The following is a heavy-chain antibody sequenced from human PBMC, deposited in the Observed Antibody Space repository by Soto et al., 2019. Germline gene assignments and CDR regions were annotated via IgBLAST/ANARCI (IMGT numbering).Heavy chain of an antibody. CDR1: GFTFSSST. J-gene: IGHJ4*02. CDR2: ISSDGSNK. D-gene: IGHD1-26*01. V-gene: IGHV3-30-3*01. Sequence: PGGSLRLSCAASGFTFSSSTIHWVRQAPGKGLEWVAVISSDGSNKYYPDSVKGRFTISRDNSKNTLYLQMNSLRAEDTAVYYCARDQIVGVPDYFDDWGQGTLVTVSS. CDR3: ARDQIVGVPDYFDD.